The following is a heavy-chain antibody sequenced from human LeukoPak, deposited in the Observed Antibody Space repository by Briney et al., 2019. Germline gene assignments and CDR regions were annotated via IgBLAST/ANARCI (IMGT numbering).Heavy chain of an antibody. V-gene: IGHV3-23*01. D-gene: IGHD3-10*01. CDR1: GFIFNTYA. CDR2: IRGSGEST. Sequence: GGSLRLSCAASGFIFNTYAMSWVRPAPGKGLEWDSTIRGSGESTHYADSVQGRFTISRDNSLYTVYLQMDSLRGDDTAVYYCAKDRISYTTSPGELSHWGQGTLVIVSS. CDR3: AKDRISYTTSPGELSH. J-gene: IGHJ4*02.